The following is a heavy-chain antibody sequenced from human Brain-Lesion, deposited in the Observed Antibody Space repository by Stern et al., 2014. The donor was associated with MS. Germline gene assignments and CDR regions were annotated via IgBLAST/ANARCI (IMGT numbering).Heavy chain of an antibody. D-gene: IGHD3-22*01. CDR1: GGSINSGGYY. J-gene: IGHJ4*02. CDR2: IYYTGSA. Sequence: VQLEESGPGLVKPSQTLPLTCTVSGGSINSGGYYWSWIRPYPGKGLEWIGYIYYTGSAYYDPSLKSRLSMSIDTSKNQFSLNLNSVTAADTAVYYCARGARYSDSSGYYFYFDYWGQGTLVTVSS. CDR3: ARGARYSDSSGYYFYFDY. V-gene: IGHV4-31*03.